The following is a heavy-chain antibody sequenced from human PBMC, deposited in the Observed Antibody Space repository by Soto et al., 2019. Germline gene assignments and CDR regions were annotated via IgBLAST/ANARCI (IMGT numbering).Heavy chain of an antibody. Sequence: EVQLLESGGGLVQPGGSLRLSCAASGFTFSSYAMNWVRQAPGKGLEWVSVISGSDGSTYYADSVKGRFTISRDNSTNTRNLQMNSLRAEDTAVYHCARRSSSWYFDYWGQGTLVTVSS. D-gene: IGHD6-13*01. CDR1: GFTFSSYA. CDR3: ARRSSSWYFDY. V-gene: IGHV3-23*01. CDR2: ISGSDGST. J-gene: IGHJ4*02.